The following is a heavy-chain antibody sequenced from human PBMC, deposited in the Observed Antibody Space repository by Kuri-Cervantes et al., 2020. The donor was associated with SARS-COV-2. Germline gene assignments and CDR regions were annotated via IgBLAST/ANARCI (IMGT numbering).Heavy chain of an antibody. CDR1: GGSVSSGSYY. Sequence: SETLSLTCTVSGGSVSSGSYYWSWIRQPPGKGLEWIGYIYYSGSTNYNPSLKSRVTISVDTSKNQFSLKLSSVTAADTAVYYCTSSPTIFGVVIISGNSWGQGTLVTVSS. CDR2: IYYSGST. CDR3: TSSPTIFGVVIISGNS. D-gene: IGHD3-3*01. J-gene: IGHJ4*02. V-gene: IGHV4-61*01.